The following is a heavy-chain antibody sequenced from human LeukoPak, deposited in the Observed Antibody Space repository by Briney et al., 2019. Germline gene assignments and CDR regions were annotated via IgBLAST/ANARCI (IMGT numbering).Heavy chain of an antibody. Sequence: SETLSLTCTVSGGSISSYYWSCIRQPPGKGLEWIGYIYYSGSTNYNPSLKSRVTISVDTSKNQFSLKLSSVTAADTAVYYCARRYCSGGSCYRRLRFDPWGQGTLVTVSS. J-gene: IGHJ5*02. CDR3: ARRYCSGGSCYRRLRFDP. CDR1: GGSISSYY. CDR2: IYYSGST. V-gene: IGHV4-59*08. D-gene: IGHD2-15*01.